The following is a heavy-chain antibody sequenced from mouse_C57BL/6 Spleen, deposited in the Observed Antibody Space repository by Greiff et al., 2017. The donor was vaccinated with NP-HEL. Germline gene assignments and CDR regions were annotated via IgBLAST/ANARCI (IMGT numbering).Heavy chain of an antibody. J-gene: IGHJ4*01. Sequence: QVQLKESDAELVKPGASVKISCKVSGYTFTDHTIHWMKQRPEPGLDWIGYIYPRDGSTTYNEKFKGKATLTADKSSSTAYMQLNSLTSEDSAVYVCARDYYGSRGAMDYWGQGTSVTVSS. CDR2: IYPRDGST. CDR1: GYTFTDHT. V-gene: IGHV1-78*01. D-gene: IGHD1-1*01. CDR3: ARDYYGSRGAMDY.